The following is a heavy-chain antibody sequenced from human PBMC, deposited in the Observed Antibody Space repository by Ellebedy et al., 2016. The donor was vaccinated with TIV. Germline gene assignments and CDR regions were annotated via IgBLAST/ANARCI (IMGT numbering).Heavy chain of an antibody. J-gene: IGHJ4*02. Sequence: GESLKISXAASGFTFSRYWMYWVRQAPGKGLVWVAQINSDGSSTSDADSVKGRFTISRDNAKNTLYLQMNSLRGVDTAVYYCARDLRAAAGADYWGQGTLVTVSS. CDR3: ARDLRAAAGADY. CDR1: GFTFSRYW. D-gene: IGHD6-13*01. V-gene: IGHV3-74*01. CDR2: INSDGSST.